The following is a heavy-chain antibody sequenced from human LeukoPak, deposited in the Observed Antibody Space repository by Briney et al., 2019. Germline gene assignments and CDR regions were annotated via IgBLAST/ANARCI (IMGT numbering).Heavy chain of an antibody. Sequence: GGSLRLSCSASGFTLSSYAMHWVRQAPGKGLEYVSAISSNGGSTYYADSVKGRFTISRDNSKNTLYLQMSSLRAEDTAVYYCVKTPQYYYDSSGFYSNWGQGTLVTVSS. CDR2: ISSNGGST. D-gene: IGHD3-22*01. J-gene: IGHJ4*02. CDR1: GFTLSSYA. V-gene: IGHV3-64D*09. CDR3: VKTPQYYYDSSGFYSN.